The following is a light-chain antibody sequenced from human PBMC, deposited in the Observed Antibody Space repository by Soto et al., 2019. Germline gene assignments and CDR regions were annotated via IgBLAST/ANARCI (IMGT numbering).Light chain of an antibody. CDR3: QQYHNLPPFT. J-gene: IGKJ3*01. Sequence: DIQMTQSPSSLSASVGDRVTITCQASQAISNYLNWYQQKPGKAPKLLIYDASNLKTVVPSRFSGSGSGTDFTFTISSLQTEDIATYYCQQYHNLPPFTCGPGTKVDIK. CDR1: QAISNY. CDR2: DAS. V-gene: IGKV1-33*01.